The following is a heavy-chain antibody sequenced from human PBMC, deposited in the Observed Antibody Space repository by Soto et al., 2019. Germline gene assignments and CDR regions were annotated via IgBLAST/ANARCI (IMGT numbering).Heavy chain of an antibody. Sequence: GGSLRLSCAASGFTFSSYSMNWVRQAPGKGLEWVSSISSSSSYIYYADSVKGRFTISGDASQNTLYLQMNSLRADDTAIYYCARWSYLDYWGQGTRVTVSS. D-gene: IGHD3-3*01. J-gene: IGHJ4*02. CDR3: ARWSYLDY. V-gene: IGHV3-21*04. CDR1: GFTFSSYS. CDR2: ISSSSSYI.